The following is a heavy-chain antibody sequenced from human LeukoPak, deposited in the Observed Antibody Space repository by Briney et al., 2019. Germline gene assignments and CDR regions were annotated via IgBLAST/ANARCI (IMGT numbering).Heavy chain of an antibody. J-gene: IGHJ4*02. CDR3: ASSLGEHCSSTSCYGGYVDY. CDR1: GGTFNSYT. D-gene: IGHD2-2*01. CDR2: IIPILGIA. Sequence: SVKVSCKASGGTFNSYTISWVRQAPGQGLEWMGRIIPILGIANYAQKFQGRVTITADKSTSTAYMELSSLRSEDTAVYYCASSLGEHCSSTSCYGGYVDYWGQGTLVTVSS. V-gene: IGHV1-69*02.